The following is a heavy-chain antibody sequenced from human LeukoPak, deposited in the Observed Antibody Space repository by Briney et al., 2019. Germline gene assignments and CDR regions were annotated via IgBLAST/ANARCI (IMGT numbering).Heavy chain of an antibody. CDR1: GYTFTSYY. V-gene: IGHV1-18*04. CDR2: ISAFNGNT. J-gene: IGHJ5*02. CDR3: GRDQGAVPVTRVDA. Sequence: ASVKVSCKASGYTFTSYYMHWVRQAPGQGLEWMGWISAFNGNTNYAQKFQGRVSMTTDTSTTTAYMELRSLRSDDTAVYYCGRDQGAVPVTRVDAWGQGTLVTVSS. D-gene: IGHD2-2*01.